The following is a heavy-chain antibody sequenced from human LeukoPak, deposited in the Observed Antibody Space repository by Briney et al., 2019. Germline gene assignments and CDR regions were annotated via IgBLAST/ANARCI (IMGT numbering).Heavy chain of an antibody. CDR2: ISDSGDTT. D-gene: IGHD2-2*02. CDR1: GFTFSTYA. V-gene: IGHV3-23*01. Sequence: GGSLRLSCAASGFTFSTYAMTWVRQAPGKGLEWVSGISDSGDTTSYADSVKGRFTFSRDNSKNTLYLQMNSLRAEDTAVYYCAKPYCTSTSCYTLDSRGQGTLVTVSS. J-gene: IGHJ4*02. CDR3: AKPYCTSTSCYTLDS.